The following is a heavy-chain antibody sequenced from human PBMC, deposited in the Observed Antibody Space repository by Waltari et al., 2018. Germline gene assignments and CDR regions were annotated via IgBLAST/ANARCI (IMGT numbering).Heavy chain of an antibody. J-gene: IGHJ3*01. D-gene: IGHD5-12*01. Sequence: QLQLQESGPGLVKPSETLSLTCSVSGVSINSNRHYWGWIRQPPGQGLEWIGTVSYSGATYTSPSLESRVTVSRDTSKNHLSLKLVSVTAADTAVYYCATYIGASVGTAAFDVWGQGTMVTVSS. V-gene: IGHV4-39*02. CDR2: VSYSGAT. CDR3: ATYIGASVGTAAFDV. CDR1: GVSINSNRHY.